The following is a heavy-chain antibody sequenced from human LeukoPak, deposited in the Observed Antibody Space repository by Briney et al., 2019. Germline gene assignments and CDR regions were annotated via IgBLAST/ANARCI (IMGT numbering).Heavy chain of an antibody. V-gene: IGHV4-59*08. CDR1: GGSISSYY. D-gene: IGHD6-13*01. CDR2: IYYSGST. J-gene: IGHJ3*01. CDR3: ARLHQQQLSV. Sequence: PSETLSLTCTVSGGSISSYYWSWIRQPPGKGLEWIGSIYYSGSTYYNPSLKSRVTISVDTSKNQFSLKLTSVTAADTAVYYCARLHQQQLSVWGQGTLVTVSS.